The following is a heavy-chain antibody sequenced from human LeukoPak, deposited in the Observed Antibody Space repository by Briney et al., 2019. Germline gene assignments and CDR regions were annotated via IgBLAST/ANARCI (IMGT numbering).Heavy chain of an antibody. CDR3: ARTGLLWFGEFTYYFDY. J-gene: IGHJ4*02. D-gene: IGHD3-10*01. V-gene: IGHV4-31*03. Sequence: PSQTLSLTCTVSGGPINSGGHYWSWIRQHPGKGLEWIGYISYSGTTYYNPSLKSRVTLSLDTSKNHFSLKLSSVTAADTAVYYCARTGLLWFGEFTYYFDYWGQGTLVTVSS. CDR1: GGPINSGGHY. CDR2: ISYSGTT.